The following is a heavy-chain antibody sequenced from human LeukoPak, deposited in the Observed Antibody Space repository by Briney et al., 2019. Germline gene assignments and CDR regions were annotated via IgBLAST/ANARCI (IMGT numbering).Heavy chain of an antibody. CDR2: ISWNSGSI. CDR3: ARIATVTTHDY. D-gene: IGHD4-17*01. CDR1: GFTFDDYA. Sequence: PGGSLRLSCAASGFTFDDYAMHWVRQAPGKGLEWVSGISWNSGSIGYADSVKGRFTISRDNAKNSLYLQMNSLRAEDTAVYYCARIATVTTHDYWGQGTLVTVSS. V-gene: IGHV3-9*01. J-gene: IGHJ4*02.